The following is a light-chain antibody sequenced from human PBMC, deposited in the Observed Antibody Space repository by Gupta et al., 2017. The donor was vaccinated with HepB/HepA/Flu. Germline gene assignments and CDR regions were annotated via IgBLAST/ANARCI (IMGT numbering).Light chain of an antibody. V-gene: IGKV3-11*01. J-gene: IGKJ1*01. CDR3: QQRDDCPQT. Sequence: EIVLTQSPATLSLSPGDRATLSCRASQSISTYLGWYQQKPGQAPRLLIYDASTRATGIPARFSGSGSGTXFTLTIXSREPEDFAVYYCQQRDDCPQTFGXGTKVEVK. CDR2: DAS. CDR1: QSISTY.